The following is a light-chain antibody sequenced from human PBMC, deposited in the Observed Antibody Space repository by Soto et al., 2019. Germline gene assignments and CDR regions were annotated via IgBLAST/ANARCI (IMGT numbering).Light chain of an antibody. CDR1: QSVSSSY. J-gene: IGKJ1*01. Sequence: EIVLTQSPGTLSLSPGERATLSCRASQSVSSSYLAWYQQKPGQAPSLLIYNASSRATGIPDRFSGSGSGTDFSLTISRLDPEDFAVYYCQQYGRSPLTFGQGTKVEI. V-gene: IGKV3-20*01. CDR2: NAS. CDR3: QQYGRSPLT.